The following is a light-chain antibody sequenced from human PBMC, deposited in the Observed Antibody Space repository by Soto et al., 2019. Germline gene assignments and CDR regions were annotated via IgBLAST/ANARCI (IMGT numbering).Light chain of an antibody. CDR2: AAS. CDR1: QGISSY. V-gene: IGKV1-9*01. J-gene: IGKJ3*01. CDR3: QQLHSYPLT. Sequence: DIQLTQSPSFLSASVGDRVTITCRASQGISSYLAWYQQKPGKAPNLLIYAASTLQSGVPSRFSDSGSGTEFTLTISSLQPEDFATYYCQQLHSYPLTFGPGTKVDIK.